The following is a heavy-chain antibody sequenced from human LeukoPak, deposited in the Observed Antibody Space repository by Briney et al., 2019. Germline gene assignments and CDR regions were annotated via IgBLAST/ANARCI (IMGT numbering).Heavy chain of an antibody. CDR1: GFTFSGSA. Sequence: TGGSLSLSCAASGFTFSGSAMNWVRQASGKGLEWVGRIRSKANSYATAYAASMKSRFTISRDDSKNTAYLQMNSLKTEDTAVYYCTVPFDIWGQGTMVTVSS. D-gene: IGHD6-6*01. J-gene: IGHJ3*02. CDR2: IRSKANSYAT. CDR3: TVPFDI. V-gene: IGHV3-73*01.